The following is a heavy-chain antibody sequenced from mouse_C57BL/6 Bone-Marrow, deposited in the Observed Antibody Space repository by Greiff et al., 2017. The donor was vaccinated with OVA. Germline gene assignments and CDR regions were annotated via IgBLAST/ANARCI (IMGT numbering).Heavy chain of an antibody. CDR3: TTRVTTVVDYYAMDY. Sequence: KQSGAELVRPGASVKLSCTASGFNIKDDYMHWVKQRPEQGLEWIGWIDPENGDTEYASKFQGKATITADTSSNTAYLQLSSLTSEDTAVYYCTTRVTTVVDYYAMDYWGQGTSVTVSS. D-gene: IGHD1-1*01. CDR2: IDPENGDT. CDR1: GFNIKDDY. V-gene: IGHV14-4*01. J-gene: IGHJ4*01.